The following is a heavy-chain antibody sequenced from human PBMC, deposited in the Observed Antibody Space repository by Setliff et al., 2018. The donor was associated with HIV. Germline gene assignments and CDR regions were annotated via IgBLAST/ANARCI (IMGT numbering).Heavy chain of an antibody. J-gene: IGHJ6*03. CDR1: GGTFSSYA. D-gene: IGHD1-26*01. Sequence: GASVKVSCKASGGTFSSYAINWVRQAPGQGLEWMGGIIPIFGTANYAQELQGRVTMTTDTSTSTVYMELRSLRSDDTAVYYCAREGYSGSYFNYYYYLDVWGKGTTVTVSS. CDR3: AREGYSGSYFNYYYYLDV. V-gene: IGHV1-69*05. CDR2: IIPIFGTA.